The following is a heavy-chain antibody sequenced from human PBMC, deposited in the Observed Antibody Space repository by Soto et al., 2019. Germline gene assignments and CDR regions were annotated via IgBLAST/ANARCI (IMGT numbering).Heavy chain of an antibody. CDR3: ARVLTRGDRDWDFDY. CDR2: INPNSGGT. CDR1: GYTFTGYY. Sequence: PWEACGYTFTGYYMHWVRQAPGQGLEWMGWINPNSGGTNYAQKFQGWVTMTRDTSISTAYMELSRLRSDDTAVYYCARVLTRGDRDWDFDYWGQGTLVPVSS. V-gene: IGHV1-2*04. J-gene: IGHJ4*02. D-gene: IGHD2-15*01.